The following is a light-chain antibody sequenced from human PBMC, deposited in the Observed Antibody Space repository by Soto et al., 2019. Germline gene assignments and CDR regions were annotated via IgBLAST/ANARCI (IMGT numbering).Light chain of an antibody. CDR3: QQYISSVT. CDR2: GAS. CDR1: QSVDTTF. J-gene: IGKJ1*01. Sequence: EIVLTQSPGSLSLSPGQRGTLSCRASQSVDTTFFAWYQKKPGQAPRLIIYGASNRGTGIPDGFSGSGSGKDFTLIISRLEPDDFAVYYCQQYISSVTFGQGTKVEIK. V-gene: IGKV3-20*01.